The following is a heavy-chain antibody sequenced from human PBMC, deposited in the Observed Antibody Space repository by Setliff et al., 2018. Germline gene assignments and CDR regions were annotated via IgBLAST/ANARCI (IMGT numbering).Heavy chain of an antibody. D-gene: IGHD3-10*01. CDR3: ARDRTYYGSGTYTRWFDY. CDR1: GDSISSRRNY. CDR2: IYTSWST. Sequence: PSETLSLTCTVSGDSISSRRNYWGWFRQPAGKELEWIGQIYTSWSTNYNPSLKSRVTMSVDTSKNQFSLKLSSVTAADTAVYYCARDRTYYGSGTYTRWFDYWGQGTLVTVSS. V-gene: IGHV4-61*09. J-gene: IGHJ4*02.